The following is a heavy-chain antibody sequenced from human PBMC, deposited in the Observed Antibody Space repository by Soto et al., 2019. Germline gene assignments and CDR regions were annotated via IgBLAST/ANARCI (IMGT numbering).Heavy chain of an antibody. CDR3: ADGGRYPYY. CDR1: GFSFRSYA. Sequence: EVQLLESGGDLVQPGGSLRLSCAASGFSFRSYAMGWVRQAPGKGLNWVSSISAGGDGTYYADSVKGRFTISRDNSKNTVYLQMTSLRADDTAVYYCADGGRYPYYWGPGTPVTVSS. J-gene: IGHJ4*02. CDR2: ISAGGDGT. V-gene: IGHV3-23*01. D-gene: IGHD1-26*01.